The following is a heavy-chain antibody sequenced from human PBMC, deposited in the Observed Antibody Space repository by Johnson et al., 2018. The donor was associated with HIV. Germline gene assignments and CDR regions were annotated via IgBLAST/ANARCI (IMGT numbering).Heavy chain of an antibody. V-gene: IGHV3-15*01. CDR1: GFTFSDYY. CDR3: ARDRRGATIDDAFDI. D-gene: IGHD1-26*01. CDR2: IKSKTDGGTT. Sequence: VHLVESGGGLVKPGGSLRLSCAASGFTFSDYYMSWIRQPPGKGLEWVGRIKSKTDGGTTDYAAPVKGRFTISRDDSKNTLYLQMNSLKTEDTALYYCARDRRGATIDDAFDIWGQGTMVTVSS. J-gene: IGHJ3*02.